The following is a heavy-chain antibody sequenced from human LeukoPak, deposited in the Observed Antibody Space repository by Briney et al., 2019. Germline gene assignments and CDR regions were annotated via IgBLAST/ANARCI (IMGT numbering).Heavy chain of an antibody. CDR2: IYTGGTT. J-gene: IGHJ4*02. Sequence: PGGSLRLSCAASGFTVNSNYMSWVRQAPGKGLEWVSVIYTGGTTDYADSVKGRFTISRDNSKNTLFLQMNSLRAEDTAVHYCARLPKTTYFDYWGQGTLVTVSS. CDR3: ARLPKTTYFDY. D-gene: IGHD4-11*01. V-gene: IGHV3-53*01. CDR1: GFTVNSNY.